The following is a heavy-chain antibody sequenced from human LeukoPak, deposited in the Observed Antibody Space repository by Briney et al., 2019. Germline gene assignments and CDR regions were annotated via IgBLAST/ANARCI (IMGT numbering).Heavy chain of an antibody. Sequence: GRSLRLSCAASGFTFSSYTMNWVRQAPGKGLEWISYISTSSSTIYYADSVKGRFTISRDNAKNSLYLQMNSLGAEDTAVYYCARESSVRGDAFDIWGQGTMVTVSS. D-gene: IGHD3-10*01. CDR1: GFTFSSYT. CDR3: ARESSVRGDAFDI. J-gene: IGHJ3*02. V-gene: IGHV3-48*04. CDR2: ISTSSSTI.